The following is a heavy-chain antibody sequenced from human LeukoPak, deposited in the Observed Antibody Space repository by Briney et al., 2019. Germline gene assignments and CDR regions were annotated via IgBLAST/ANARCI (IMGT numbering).Heavy chain of an antibody. CDR2: IDSGGST. D-gene: IGHD3-10*01. J-gene: IGHJ5*02. CDR3: ARDKHFGSSGWFDP. Sequence: GGSLNLSCAASGSTARSDYLNWVRQAPGKGLKWVSVIDSGGSTYYADSVKGRFIISRDNSKNTLYLQMNSLRAEDTAIYYCARDKHFGSSGWFDPWGQGTLVTVSS. V-gene: IGHV3-66*01. CDR1: GSTARSDY.